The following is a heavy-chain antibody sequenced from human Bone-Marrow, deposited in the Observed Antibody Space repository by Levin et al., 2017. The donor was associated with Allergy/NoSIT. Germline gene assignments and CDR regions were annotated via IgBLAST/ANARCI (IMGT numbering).Heavy chain of an antibody. CDR3: AKFQRSKYCSGGSCYSGFFDYGMDV. CDR2: ISYDGSNK. Sequence: PGGSLRLSCAASGFTFSSYGMHWVRQAPGKGLEWVAVISYDGSNKYYADSVKGRFTISRDNSKNTLYLQMNSLRAEDTAVYYCAKFQRSKYCSGGSCYSGFFDYGMDVWGQGTTVTVSS. D-gene: IGHD2-15*01. CDR1: GFTFSSYG. V-gene: IGHV3-30*18. J-gene: IGHJ6*02.